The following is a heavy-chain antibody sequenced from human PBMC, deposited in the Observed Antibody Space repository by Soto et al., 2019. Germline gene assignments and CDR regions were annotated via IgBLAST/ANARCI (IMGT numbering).Heavy chain of an antibody. V-gene: IGHV3-21*01. D-gene: IGHD3-22*01. CDR1: GFTFSSYS. CDR3: ARDEIKTDYYDSSGYYFDY. Sequence: LSLTCAASGFTFSSYSMNWVRQAPGKGLEWVSSISSSSSYIYYADSVKGRFTISRDNAKNSLYLQMNSLRAEDTAVYYCARDEIKTDYYDSSGYYFDYWGQGTLVTVSS. CDR2: ISSSSSYI. J-gene: IGHJ4*02.